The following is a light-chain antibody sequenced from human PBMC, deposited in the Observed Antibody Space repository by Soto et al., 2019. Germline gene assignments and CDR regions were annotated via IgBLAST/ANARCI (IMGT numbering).Light chain of an antibody. CDR2: TAS. CDR1: QGISDY. Sequence: DIRMTQSPSSLSASVGDTVTITCPASQGISDYLSWFQHKPGEAPKLLIYTASSLQGGVPLRFSGAGSRTDFSLTISGLQPEDAATYDCQQTYSCPWTFGQGTRVDIK. V-gene: IGKV1-39*01. J-gene: IGKJ1*01. CDR3: QQTYSCPWT.